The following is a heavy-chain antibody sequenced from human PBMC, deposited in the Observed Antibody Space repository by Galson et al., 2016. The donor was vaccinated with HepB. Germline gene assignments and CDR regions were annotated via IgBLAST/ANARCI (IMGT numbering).Heavy chain of an antibody. CDR1: GFSFSKFP. CDR2: ISYVVQDT. J-gene: IGHJ3*01. CDR3: AIDPAFTDPFDA. V-gene: IGHV3-23*01. Sequence: SLRLSCAASGFSFSKFPMAWFRQGPGRGLEWVSTISYVVQDTHYADSVKGRFIISRDNSKNTLDLQLNNLGVADTALYYYAIDPAFTDPFDAWGPGIMVTVSS.